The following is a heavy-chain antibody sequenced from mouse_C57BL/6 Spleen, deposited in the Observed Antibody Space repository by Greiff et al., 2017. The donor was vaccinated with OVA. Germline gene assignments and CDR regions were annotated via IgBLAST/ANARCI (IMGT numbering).Heavy chain of an antibody. CDR3: TRGSYYYGSSLWYFDY. Sequence: VQLKESGTVLARPGASVKMSCKTSGYTFTSYWMHWVKQRPGQGLEWIGAIYPGNSDTSYNQKFKGMAKLTAVTSASTAYMELSSLTNEDSAVYYCTRGSYYYGSSLWYFDYWGQGTTLTVSS. J-gene: IGHJ2*01. CDR2: IYPGNSDT. D-gene: IGHD1-1*01. CDR1: GYTFTSYW. V-gene: IGHV1-5*01.